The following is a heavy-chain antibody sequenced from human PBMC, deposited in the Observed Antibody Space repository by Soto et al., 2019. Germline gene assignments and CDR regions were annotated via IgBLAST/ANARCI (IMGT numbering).Heavy chain of an antibody. J-gene: IGHJ6*02. V-gene: IGHV3-21*01. Sequence: PGGSLRLSCAASGFTFSSYSMNWVRQAPGKGLEWVSSISSSSSYIYYADSVEGRFTISRDNAKNSLYLQMNSLRAEDTAVYYCARDPAPVTILGVVIAPTSYGMDVWGQGTTVTVSS. CDR3: ARDPAPVTILGVVIAPTSYGMDV. CDR2: ISSSSSYI. D-gene: IGHD3-3*01. CDR1: GFTFSSYS.